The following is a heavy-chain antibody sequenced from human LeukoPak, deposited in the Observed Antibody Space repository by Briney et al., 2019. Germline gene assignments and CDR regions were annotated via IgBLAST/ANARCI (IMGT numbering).Heavy chain of an antibody. CDR3: ARERGLSGWATYYYYYYYMDV. CDR2: IKQDGSEK. Sequence: GGSLRLSCAASGFTFSSYWMSWVRQAPGKGLEWVANIKQDGSEKYYVDSVKGRFTISRDNAKNSLYLQMNSLRAEDTAVYYCARERGLSGWATYYYYYYYMDVWGKGTTVTVSS. D-gene: IGHD6-19*01. CDR1: GFTFSSYW. V-gene: IGHV3-7*01. J-gene: IGHJ6*03.